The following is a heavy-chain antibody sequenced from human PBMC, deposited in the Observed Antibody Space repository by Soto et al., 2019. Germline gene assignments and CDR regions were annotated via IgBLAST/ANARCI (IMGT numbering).Heavy chain of an antibody. D-gene: IGHD1-26*01. Sequence: ASVKVSCKASGYTFTGYYMHWVRQAPGQGLEWMGWINPNSGGTNYAQKFQGWVTMTRDTSISTAYMELSRLRSDDTAVYYCARAMGAASGSYFDYWGQGTLVTVSS. J-gene: IGHJ4*02. CDR3: ARAMGAASGSYFDY. CDR2: INPNSGGT. CDR1: GYTFTGYY. V-gene: IGHV1-2*04.